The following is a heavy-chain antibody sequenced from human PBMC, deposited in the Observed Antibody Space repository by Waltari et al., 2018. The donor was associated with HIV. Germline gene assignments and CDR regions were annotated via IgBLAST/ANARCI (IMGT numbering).Heavy chain of an antibody. J-gene: IGHJ3*02. D-gene: IGHD3-10*01. CDR2: LSGSGGST. CDR1: GFTFTNFA. V-gene: IGHV3-23*01. Sequence: EVQLLESGGGLIQPGGSLRLSCAASGFTFTNFAMSWVRQAPGEGLEWVSSLSGSGGSTYYADSVKGRFTISRDNSKNTLDLRMSSLRVEDTALYYCAKHYPTTVIRGVPWGDAFDIWGQGALVTVSS. CDR3: AKHYPTTVIRGVPWGDAFDI.